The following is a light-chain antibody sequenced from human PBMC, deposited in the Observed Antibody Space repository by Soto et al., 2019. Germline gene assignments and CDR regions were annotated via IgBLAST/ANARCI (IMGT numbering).Light chain of an antibody. CDR3: QQYKDYPLT. Sequence: DIQMTQSPSSLSASVGDRITITCRASQDITTSLVWFQLKPGKAPKSLIYAASRLLSGVPAKFSGSGSGTDFTLTIGSLQPEDFATYYCQQYKDYPLTFGGGTRVEIK. CDR1: QDITTS. CDR2: AAS. V-gene: IGKV1-16*02. J-gene: IGKJ4*01.